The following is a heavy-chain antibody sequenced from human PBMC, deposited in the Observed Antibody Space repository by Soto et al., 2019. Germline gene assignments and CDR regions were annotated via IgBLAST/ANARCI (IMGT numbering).Heavy chain of an antibody. V-gene: IGHV3-30*18. Sequence: GGSLRLSCQASGFNFDNYGMHWVRQAPGKGLEWVAVITYDGSNKYYADSVKGRFTISRDNSKNTLSLHLNTLKPEDTAVYHCAKDRVGGTFYTPLGFWGQGALVTVSS. CDR2: ITYDGSNK. J-gene: IGHJ4*02. CDR1: GFNFDNYG. D-gene: IGHD1-7*01. CDR3: AKDRVGGTFYTPLGF.